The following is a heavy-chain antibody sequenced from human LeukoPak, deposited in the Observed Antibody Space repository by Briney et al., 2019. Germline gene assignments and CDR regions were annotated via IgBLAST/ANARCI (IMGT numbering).Heavy chain of an antibody. J-gene: IGHJ4*02. CDR1: GFTFSSYA. CDR3: AKVFRSGDLFVSDS. Sequence: GGSLRLSCAASGFTFSSYAMRWVRQAPGKGLEWVSGISGSGGDTYYADSVKGRSTISRDNSKNTLYLQMNSLRAEDSAVYYCAKVFRSGDLFVSDSWGQGTLVTVSS. D-gene: IGHD4-17*01. V-gene: IGHV3-23*01. CDR2: ISGSGGDT.